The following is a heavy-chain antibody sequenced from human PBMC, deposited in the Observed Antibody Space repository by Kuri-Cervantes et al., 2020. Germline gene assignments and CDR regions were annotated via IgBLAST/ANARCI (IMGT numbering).Heavy chain of an antibody. J-gene: IGHJ6*02. CDR2: ISWNSGSI. Sequence: SLKISCAASGFTFDDYAMHWVRQAPGKGLEWVSGISWNSGSIGYADSAKGRFTISRDNSKNTLFLQMNSLRAEDTAVYYCAKDRLYGMDVWGQGTTVTVSS. CDR1: GFTFDDYA. CDR3: AKDRLYGMDV. V-gene: IGHV3-9*01.